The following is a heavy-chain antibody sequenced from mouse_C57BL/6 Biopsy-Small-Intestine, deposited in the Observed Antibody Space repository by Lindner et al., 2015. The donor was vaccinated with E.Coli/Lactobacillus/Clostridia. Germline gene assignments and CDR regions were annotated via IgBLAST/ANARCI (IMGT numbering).Heavy chain of an antibody. CDR1: GYTFTTYD. Sequence: VQLQESGPELVKPGASVKLSCKASGYTFTTYDVNWVKQRPGQGLERIGWIYPRDGSTQYNEKFKGKATLTVDTFSSTAYMELHSLTSEDSGVYLCARGTTVVGPDYWGQGTTLTVSS. CDR3: ARGTTVVGPDY. J-gene: IGHJ2*01. D-gene: IGHD1-1*01. V-gene: IGHV1-85*01. CDR2: IYPRDGST.